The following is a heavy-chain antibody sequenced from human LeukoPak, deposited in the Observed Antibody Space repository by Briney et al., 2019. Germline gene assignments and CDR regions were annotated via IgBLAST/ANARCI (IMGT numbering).Heavy chain of an antibody. J-gene: IGHJ6*02. Sequence: ASVNVSCKASGYTFTSYAMRWVRQAPGQRLEWMGWINAGNGNTKYSQKFQGRVTITRDTSASTAYMELSSLRSEDTAVYYCATSYSNEYYYYGMDVWGQGTTVTVSS. CDR3: ATSYSNEYYYYGMDV. D-gene: IGHD4-11*01. CDR1: GYTFTSYA. CDR2: INAGNGNT. V-gene: IGHV1-3*01.